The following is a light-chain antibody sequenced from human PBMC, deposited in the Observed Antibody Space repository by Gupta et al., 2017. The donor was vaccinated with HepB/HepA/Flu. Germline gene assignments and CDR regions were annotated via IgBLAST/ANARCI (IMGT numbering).Light chain of an antibody. CDR1: QSVSSY. Sequence: EIVLTQSPATLSLSPGERATLSCRASQSVSSYLAWYQQKPGQAPMLLIYDASNRATGIPARFSGSGSGTDFTLTIISLEPEDFAVYYCQQRSNWSWTFGQGTKVEIK. CDR3: QQRSNWSWT. J-gene: IGKJ1*01. V-gene: IGKV3-11*01. CDR2: DAS.